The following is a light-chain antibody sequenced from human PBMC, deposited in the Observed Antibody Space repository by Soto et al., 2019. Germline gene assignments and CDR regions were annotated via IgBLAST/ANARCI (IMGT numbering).Light chain of an antibody. J-gene: IGKJ4*01. V-gene: IGKV3-11*01. CDR1: QSVSRY. Sequence: EIVLTQSPATLSLSPGERATLSCRASQSVSRYLAWYQQKPGQAPRLLIYDASNRATGIPARFSGRGSGTEFTLTISSLQSEDFAVYYCQQYNNRPITFGGGTKADI. CDR2: DAS. CDR3: QQYNNRPIT.